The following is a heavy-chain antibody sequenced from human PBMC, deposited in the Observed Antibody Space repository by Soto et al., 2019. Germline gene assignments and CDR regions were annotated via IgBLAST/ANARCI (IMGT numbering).Heavy chain of an antibody. Sequence: NPSETLSLTCTVSGGSISSGGYYWSWIRQHPGKGLEWIGYIYYSGSTYYNPSLKSRVTISVDTSKNQFSLKLSSVTAADTAVYYCASAGGIQLWPRLFDYWGQGTLVTVSS. CDR3: ASAGGIQLWPRLFDY. CDR2: IYYSGST. V-gene: IGHV4-31*03. J-gene: IGHJ4*02. D-gene: IGHD5-18*01. CDR1: GGSISSGGYY.